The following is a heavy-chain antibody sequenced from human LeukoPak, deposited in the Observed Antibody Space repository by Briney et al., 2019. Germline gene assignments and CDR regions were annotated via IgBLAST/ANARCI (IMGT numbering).Heavy chain of an antibody. CDR3: ARGETYYYDSSGYYFDY. V-gene: IGHV6-1*01. J-gene: IGHJ4*02. D-gene: IGHD3-22*01. CDR2: TYYRSKWYN. CDR1: GDSVSSNSAA. Sequence: SQTLSLTCAISGDSVSSNSAAWNWLRQSPSRGLEWLGRTYYRSKWYNDYAVSVKSRITINPDTSKNQFSLQLNSVTPEDTAVYYCARGETYYYDSSGYYFDYWGQGTLVTVSS.